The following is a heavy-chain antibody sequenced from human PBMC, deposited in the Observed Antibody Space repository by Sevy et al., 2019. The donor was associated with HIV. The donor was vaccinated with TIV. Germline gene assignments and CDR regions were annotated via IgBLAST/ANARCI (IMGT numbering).Heavy chain of an antibody. CDR2: LGGSVDMT. J-gene: IGHJ6*02. V-gene: IGHV3-23*01. Sequence: GGSLRLSCVASGFTFSRYAMSWVRQAPGKGLKWVSALGGSVDMTYYADFVKGRFTISRDNSKNTLYLQMNSLSAEDTAVYYCARVVEALPGYYYGMDVWGQGTTVTVSS. CDR1: GFTFSRYA. CDR3: ARVVEALPGYYYGMDV. D-gene: IGHD1-26*01.